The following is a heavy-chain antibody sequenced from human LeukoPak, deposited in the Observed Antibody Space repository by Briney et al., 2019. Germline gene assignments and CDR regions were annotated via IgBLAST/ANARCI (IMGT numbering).Heavy chain of an antibody. V-gene: IGHV5-51*01. CDR2: IHLNDSDI. CDR1: RNSLGHYW. Sequence: GESLKISCKGSRNSLGHYWAGWVRQMPGKGLEWMGIIHLNDSDIRYSPSFEGQVTISGDKSKTTAHLQWSSLKPSDTAMYYCARLQLAYCGGDCVAFDIWGQGTMVTVSS. CDR3: ARLQLAYCGGDCVAFDI. D-gene: IGHD2-21*02. J-gene: IGHJ3*02.